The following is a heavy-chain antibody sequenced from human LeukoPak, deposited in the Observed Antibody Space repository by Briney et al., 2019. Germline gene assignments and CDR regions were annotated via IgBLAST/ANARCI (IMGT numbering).Heavy chain of an antibody. CDR3: SGSAMGYYYYYMDV. D-gene: IGHD5-18*01. V-gene: IGHV3-7*01. CDR2: IKQDGSEK. Sequence: GGSLRLPCAASGFTFSSLWMSWVRQAPGKGLEWVANIKQDGSEKYYVDSVKGRFTISRDNGKNSLDLQMNSLRAEDTAVYYCSGSAMGYYYYYMDVWGKGTTVTVSS. J-gene: IGHJ6*03. CDR1: GFTFSSLW.